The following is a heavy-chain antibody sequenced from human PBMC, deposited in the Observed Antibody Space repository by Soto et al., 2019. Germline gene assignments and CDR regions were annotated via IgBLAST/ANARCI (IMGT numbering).Heavy chain of an antibody. CDR1: GGPISSYY. Sequence: LSLTCTVSGGPISSYYRSWIRQPPGKGLEWIGYIYYIGSTNYNPSLKSRVTISVDTSKNQFSLKLSSVTAADTAVYYCARGLRRQLLNWFDPWGQGTLVTVSS. CDR2: IYYIGST. V-gene: IGHV4-59*01. D-gene: IGHD2-2*01. CDR3: ARGLRRQLLNWFDP. J-gene: IGHJ5*02.